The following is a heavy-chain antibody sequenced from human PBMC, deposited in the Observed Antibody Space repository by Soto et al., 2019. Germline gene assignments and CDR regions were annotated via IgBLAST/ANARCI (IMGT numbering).Heavy chain of an antibody. D-gene: IGHD3-16*01. V-gene: IGHV1-69*13. Sequence: ASVKVSCKASGGTFSSYASSWVRQAPGQGLEWLGGIISIFGTANYAQKFQGRVTLTADESTSTAYMELSSLRSEDTAVYYCARGTELLGGADDRYFDYWGQGTLVTVPS. CDR1: GGTFSSYA. CDR3: ARGTELLGGADDRYFDY. CDR2: IISIFGTA. J-gene: IGHJ4*02.